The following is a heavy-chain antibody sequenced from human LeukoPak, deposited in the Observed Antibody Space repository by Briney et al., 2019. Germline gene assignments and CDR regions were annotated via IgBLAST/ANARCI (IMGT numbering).Heavy chain of an antibody. D-gene: IGHD3-9*01. Sequence: GASVKVSCKASGGTFSSYAISWARQAPGQGLEWMGGIIPIFGTANYAQKFQGRVTITADESTSTAYMEPSSLRSEDTAVYYCARAHYDILTGYYRNFDYWGQGTLVTVSS. CDR1: GGTFSSYA. CDR3: ARAHYDILTGYYRNFDY. CDR2: IIPIFGTA. V-gene: IGHV1-69*13. J-gene: IGHJ4*02.